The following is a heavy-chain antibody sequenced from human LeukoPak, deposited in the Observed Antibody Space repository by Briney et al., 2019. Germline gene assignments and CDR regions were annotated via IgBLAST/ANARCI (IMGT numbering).Heavy chain of an antibody. V-gene: IGHV3-21*01. Sequence: SGGSLRLSCAASGFTFSSYSMNWVRQAPGKGLEWVSSISSSSSYIYYADSVKGRFTISRDNAKNSLYLQMNSLRAEDTAVYYCARSPVSYYDSSGYGFYFDYWGQGTLVTVSS. D-gene: IGHD3-22*01. CDR2: ISSSSSYI. CDR1: GFTFSSYS. CDR3: ARSPVSYYDSSGYGFYFDY. J-gene: IGHJ4*02.